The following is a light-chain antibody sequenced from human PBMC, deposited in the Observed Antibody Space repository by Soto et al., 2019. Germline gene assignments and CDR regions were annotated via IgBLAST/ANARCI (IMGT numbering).Light chain of an antibody. J-gene: IGKJ5*01. Sequence: DIQMTQSPSSLSASVGDRVTITCRASQRISTYLNWYQQKPGQAPKLLIYVASLLQSGVPSRFSGSGSGTDFTLTISGLQPEAFATYYCQQSYDTVAITFGQGTRLEIK. CDR1: QRISTY. CDR2: VAS. CDR3: QQSYDTVAIT. V-gene: IGKV1-39*01.